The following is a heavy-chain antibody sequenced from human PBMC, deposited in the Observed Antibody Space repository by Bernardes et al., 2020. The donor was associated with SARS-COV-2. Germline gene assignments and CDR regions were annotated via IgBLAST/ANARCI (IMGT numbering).Heavy chain of an antibody. V-gene: IGHV4-59*01. Sequence: SETLSLTCTVSGGSISSYYWSWIRQPPGKGLEWIGYIYYSGSTNHNPSLKSRVTISVDTSKNQFSLKLSSVTAADTAVYYCARGFDYWGQGTLVTVSS. J-gene: IGHJ4*02. CDR3: ARGFDY. CDR2: IYYSGST. CDR1: GGSISSYY.